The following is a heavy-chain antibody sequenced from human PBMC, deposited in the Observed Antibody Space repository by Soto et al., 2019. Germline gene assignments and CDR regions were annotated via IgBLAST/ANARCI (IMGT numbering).Heavy chain of an antibody. J-gene: IGHJ4*02. CDR2: INHSGST. CDR3: ARGYYYDSSGYYGPLYY. V-gene: IGHV4-34*01. D-gene: IGHD3-22*01. Sequence: NPSETLSLTCAVYGGSFSGYYWSWIRQPPGKGLEWIGEINHSGSTNYNPSLKSRVTISVDTSKNQFSLKLSSVTAADTAVYYCARGYYYDSSGYYGPLYYWGQGTLVTVSS. CDR1: GGSFSGYY.